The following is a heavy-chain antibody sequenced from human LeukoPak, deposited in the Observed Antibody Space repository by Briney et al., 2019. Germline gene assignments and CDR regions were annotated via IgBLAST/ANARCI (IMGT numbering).Heavy chain of an antibody. V-gene: IGHV3-30*18. CDR2: ISYDGSNK. J-gene: IGHJ4*02. CDR3: AKGSGYFLFIDY. D-gene: IGHD3-3*01. Sequence: AGGSLRLSCAASGFTFSSYGMHWVRQAPGKGLEWVAVISYDGSNKYYADSVKGRFTISRDNSKNTLYLQMNSLRAEDTAVYYCAKGSGYFLFIDYWGQGTLVTVSS. CDR1: GFTFSSYG.